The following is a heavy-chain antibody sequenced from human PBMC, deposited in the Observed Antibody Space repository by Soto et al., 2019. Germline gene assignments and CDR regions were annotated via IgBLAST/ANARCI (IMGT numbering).Heavy chain of an antibody. J-gene: IGHJ5*02. CDR1: GYTFTSYG. CDR3: ARVKRITLLSGNQDWFDP. V-gene: IGHV1-18*04. CDR2: ISAYNGNT. D-gene: IGHD3-3*01. Sequence: QVQLVQSGAEVKKPGASVKVSCKASGYTFTSYGISWVRQAPGQGLEWMGWISAYNGNTNYAQKLQGRVTMTTDTSTSKAYMELRSLRSDDTAVYYCARVKRITLLSGNQDWFDPWGQGTLVTVSS.